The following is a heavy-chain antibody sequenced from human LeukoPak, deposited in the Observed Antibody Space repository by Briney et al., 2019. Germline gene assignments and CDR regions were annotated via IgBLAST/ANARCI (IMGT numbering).Heavy chain of an antibody. CDR2: IKEDGSEK. D-gene: IGHD3-16*01. CDR1: GFTFNNYL. CDR3: ARQGDDY. Sequence: GGSLRLSCVPSGFTFNNYLMSWVRPAPGKGLECVANIKEDGSEKYYVDSVKGRFTISRDNAKNSLYLEMNSLRAEDTAVYYCARQGDDYWGHGTLVTVSS. V-gene: IGHV3-7*01. J-gene: IGHJ4*01.